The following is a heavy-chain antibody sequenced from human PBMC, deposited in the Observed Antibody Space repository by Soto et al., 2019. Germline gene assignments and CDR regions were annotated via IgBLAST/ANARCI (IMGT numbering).Heavy chain of an antibody. CDR3: ARAKGCSV. V-gene: IGHV3-23*01. CDR1: GFTFRNHA. Sequence: EVQLLESGGGLVQPGGSLRLSCATSGFTFRNHAMTWVRQAPGKGLEWVSGISDSGATTSYAGSVKDRFTISRDNSKNTLSLQMNGLRAEDTAVYYCARAKGCSVWGQGTLVTVSS. D-gene: IGHD6-25*01. J-gene: IGHJ1*01. CDR2: ISDSGATT.